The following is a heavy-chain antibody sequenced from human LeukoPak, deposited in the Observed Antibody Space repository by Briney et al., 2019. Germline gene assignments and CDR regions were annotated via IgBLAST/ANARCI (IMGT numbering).Heavy chain of an antibody. D-gene: IGHD5-12*01. CDR2: IRVTGDIA. CDR1: GFTFSSFA. J-gene: IGHJ4*02. Sequence: PGGSLRLSCAASGFTFSSFAMSWVRQAPGKGLEWVSTIRVTGDIAYYADSLKGRFTISRDSSKNTLFLQMNSLRVDDTAVYYCAKLRGYSGYDVMDYWGQGTQVTVSS. V-gene: IGHV3-23*01. CDR3: AKLRGYSGYDVMDY.